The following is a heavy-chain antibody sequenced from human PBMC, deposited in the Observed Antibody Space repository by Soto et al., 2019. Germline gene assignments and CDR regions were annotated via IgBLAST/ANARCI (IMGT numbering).Heavy chain of an antibody. CDR3: ARDSPRRGYCSGGSCYPGGIAFDI. CDR2: ISSSGSTI. Sequence: GGSLRLSCAASGFTFSDYYMSWIRQAPGKGLEWVSYISSSGSTIYYADSVKGRFTISRDNAKNSLYLQMNSLRAEDTAVYYCARDSPRRGYCSGGSCYPGGIAFDIWGQGTMVTVS. D-gene: IGHD2-15*01. CDR1: GFTFSDYY. V-gene: IGHV3-11*01. J-gene: IGHJ3*02.